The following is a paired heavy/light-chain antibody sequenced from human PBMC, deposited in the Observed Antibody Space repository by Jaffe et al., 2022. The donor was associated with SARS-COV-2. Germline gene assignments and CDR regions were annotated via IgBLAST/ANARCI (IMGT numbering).Light chain of an antibody. CDR2: KAS. Sequence: DIQMTQSPSTLSASVGDRVTITCRASQSISTWLVWYQQKPGKAPKVLMYKASALDSGVPSRFSGSGFGTDFILTISSLQPDDFATYICQQYSTFPWTFGQGTKVEIK. CDR3: QQYSTFPWT. CDR1: QSISTW. J-gene: IGKJ1*01. V-gene: IGKV1-5*03.
Heavy chain of an antibody. J-gene: IGHJ3*02. CDR2: ISWNSASS. CDR3: VKDQNYDFWSGPEGHRDDDNFDI. CDR1: GFTFADFA. V-gene: IGHV3-9*01. Sequence: EVQLVESGGGLVQPGRPLRLSCAASGFTFADFAMHWVRQQPGKGLEWVAGISWNSASSGYADSVKGRFTISRDNAKNSLYLEMESLRTEDTALYYCVKDQNYDFWSGPEGHRDDDNFDIWGQGTMVTVSS. D-gene: IGHD3-3*01.